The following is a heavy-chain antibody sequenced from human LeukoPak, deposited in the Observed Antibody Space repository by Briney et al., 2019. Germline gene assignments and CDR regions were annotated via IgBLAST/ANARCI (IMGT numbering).Heavy chain of an antibody. CDR1: GGSISSGSYY. V-gene: IGHV4-61*02. CDR2: IYPSGST. D-gene: IGHD4-17*01. CDR3: ARDGSGDYFSSIDY. Sequence: TLSLTCTVSGGSISSGSYYWSWIRQPAGKGLEWIGRIYPSGSTNYNPSLKSRVTMSVDTSKNQFSLKLSSVTAADTAVYYCARDGSGDYFSSIDYWGQGTLVTVSS. J-gene: IGHJ4*02.